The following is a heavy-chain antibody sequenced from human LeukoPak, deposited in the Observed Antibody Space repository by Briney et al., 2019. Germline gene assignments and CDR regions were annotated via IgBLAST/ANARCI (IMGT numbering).Heavy chain of an antibody. CDR1: GFTFSSYE. V-gene: IGHV3-48*03. Sequence: GSLRLSCAASGFTFSSYEMNWVRQAPGKGLEWVSYISSSGSTIYYADSVKGRFTISRDNAKNSLYLQMNSLRAEDTAVYYCARDQVLYCSSTSCLKGNYYYGMDVWGQGTTVTVSS. CDR3: ARDQVLYCSSTSCLKGNYYYGMDV. J-gene: IGHJ6*02. D-gene: IGHD2-2*01. CDR2: ISSSGSTI.